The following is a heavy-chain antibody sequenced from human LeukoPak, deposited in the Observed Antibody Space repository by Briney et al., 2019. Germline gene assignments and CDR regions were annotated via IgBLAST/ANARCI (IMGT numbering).Heavy chain of an antibody. V-gene: IGHV3-74*01. Sequence: GGSLRLSCTASGFTFSNYGMHWVRQAPGKGLVWVSRISTDGSNTNYADSVKGRFTISRDNARNTLYLQMNSLRGEDTAVYYCVRGAYLGDPYFDYWGQGTLVTVSS. CDR3: VRGAYLGDPYFDY. CDR2: ISTDGSNT. D-gene: IGHD4-17*01. CDR1: GFTFSNYG. J-gene: IGHJ4*02.